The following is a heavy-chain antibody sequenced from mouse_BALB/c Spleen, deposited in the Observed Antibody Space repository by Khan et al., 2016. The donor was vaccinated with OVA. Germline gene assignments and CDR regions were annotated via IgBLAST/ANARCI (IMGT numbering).Heavy chain of an antibody. J-gene: IGHJ2*01. V-gene: IGHV1S126*01. CDR3: TRGDPGNFDY. CDR1: GYTFTNYW. D-gene: IGHD2-13*01. CDR2: IYPSDSYT. Sequence: QVQLQQSGAELVRPGASVKVSCKASGYTFTNYWINWVKQRPGQGLDWIGNIYPSDSYTNYNQNFKDTATLTVEKSSSTAYMQLSSPTSDDSAVYYCTRGDPGNFDYWGQGTTLTVSS.